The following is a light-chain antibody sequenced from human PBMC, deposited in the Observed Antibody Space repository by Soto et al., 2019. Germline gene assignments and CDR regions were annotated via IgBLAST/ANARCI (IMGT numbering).Light chain of an antibody. J-gene: IGKJ2*01. CDR3: QQYGSSPPYT. CDR2: AAS. V-gene: IGKV3-20*01. Sequence: EIVLTQSPGTLSLSPGERATLSCRASQSVSSSYLSWYQQKPGQAPMLLIYAASISATGIPDRFSGSGSGTDFSLTISRLEPADFAVYYCQQYGSSPPYTFGQGTKLEIK. CDR1: QSVSSSY.